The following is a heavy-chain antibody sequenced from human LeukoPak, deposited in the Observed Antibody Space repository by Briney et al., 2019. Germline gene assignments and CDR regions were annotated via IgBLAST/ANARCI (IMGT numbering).Heavy chain of an antibody. CDR3: ARGGGNGGGWVGHIYYMDV. CDR1: GGSFSGYY. J-gene: IGHJ6*03. D-gene: IGHD4-23*01. V-gene: IGHV4-34*01. CDR2: IYHSGST. Sequence: SETLSLTCAVYGGSFSGYYWSWIRQPPGKGLEWIGSIYHSGSTYSNPSLKSRVSISVDTSKNQFSMKVTSVTAADTAVYYCARGGGNGGGWVGHIYYMDVWGKGTTVTVSS.